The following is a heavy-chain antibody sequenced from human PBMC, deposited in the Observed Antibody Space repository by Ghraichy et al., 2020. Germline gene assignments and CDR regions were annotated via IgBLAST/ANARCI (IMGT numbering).Heavy chain of an antibody. CDR1: GFTFTNFA. CDR2: MSNDETRK. J-gene: IGHJ4*02. CDR3: ARGHGPGCFLIDN. D-gene: IGHD3-10*01. Sequence: GGSLRLSCAASGFTFTNFAMHWVRQAPGKGLDWVAVMSNDETRKYYTDSVEGRFTISRDNSRNTVYLEMNNLRPEDTAIYYCARGHGPGCFLIDNWGQGTLVSVS. V-gene: IGHV3-30*19.